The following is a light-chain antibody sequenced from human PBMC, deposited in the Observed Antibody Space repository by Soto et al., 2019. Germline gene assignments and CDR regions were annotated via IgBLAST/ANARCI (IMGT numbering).Light chain of an antibody. CDR3: QKCKIAPFT. CDR1: QDISNF. Sequence: DIPMTQSPSSLSAFVGDTVTITCRASQDISNFLAWYQLKPGKVPKLLIYAASTLQSGVPSRFSGSGSGTDFTLTISSLQPEDVATYYCQKCKIAPFTFGGGTKVEMK. CDR2: AAS. J-gene: IGKJ4*01. V-gene: IGKV1-27*01.